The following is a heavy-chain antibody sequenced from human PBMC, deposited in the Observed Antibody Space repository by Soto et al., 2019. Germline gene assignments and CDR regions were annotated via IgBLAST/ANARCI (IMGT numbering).Heavy chain of an antibody. CDR3: ARESGIAVAGPVSAAFDI. V-gene: IGHV3-23*01. J-gene: IGHJ3*02. CDR2: ISSSGSST. CDR1: GFTFDNYD. Sequence: TGGSLRLSCAASGFTFDNYDFSWVRQAPGKGLEWVSAISSSGSSTYYADSVKGRFTISRDNPKNTLYLQMSSLSAEDTAVYYCARESGIAVAGPVSAAFDIWGQGTMVTVSS. D-gene: IGHD6-19*01.